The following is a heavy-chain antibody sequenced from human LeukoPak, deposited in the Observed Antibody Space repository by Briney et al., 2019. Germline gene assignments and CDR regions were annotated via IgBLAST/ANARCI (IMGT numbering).Heavy chain of an antibody. CDR1: GFTFSSYE. V-gene: IGHV3-48*03. Sequence: GGSLRLSCAASGFTFSSYEMNWVRQAPGKGMEWVSYISSSGSTIYYADSVKGRFTISRDNAKNSLYLQMNSLTAEDTAVYYCARDRSNWNYYYYYDYGMDVWGQGTTVTVSS. D-gene: IGHD1-7*01. CDR2: ISSSGSTI. CDR3: ARDRSNWNYYYYYDYGMDV. J-gene: IGHJ6*02.